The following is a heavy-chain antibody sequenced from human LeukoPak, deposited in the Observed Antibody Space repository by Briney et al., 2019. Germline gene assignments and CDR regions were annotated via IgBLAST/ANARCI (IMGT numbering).Heavy chain of an antibody. Sequence: HPGGSLRLSCAASGFTFITYGMYWVRQAPGKGLEWVALIWYDGSYKYYADSVKGRFTISRDNSKNTLYLQMNSLRAEDTAVYYCAREYYDSSDYPRQHYFDYWGQGTLVTVSS. CDR1: GFTFITYG. CDR2: IWYDGSYK. V-gene: IGHV3-33*01. CDR3: AREYYDSSDYPRQHYFDY. J-gene: IGHJ4*02. D-gene: IGHD3-22*01.